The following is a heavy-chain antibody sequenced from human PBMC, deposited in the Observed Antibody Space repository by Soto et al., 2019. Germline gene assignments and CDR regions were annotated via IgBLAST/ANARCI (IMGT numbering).Heavy chain of an antibody. CDR1: GFTFSSYA. V-gene: IGHV3-23*01. Sequence: GVLRLSCAASGFTFSSYAMSWVRQAPGKGLEWVSAISGSGGSTYYADSVKGRFTISRDNSKNTLYLQMNSLRAEDTAVYYCAKLYGIAAAGTSYPDVWGQGTTVTVSS. J-gene: IGHJ6*02. CDR2: ISGSGGST. CDR3: AKLYGIAAAGTSYPDV. D-gene: IGHD6-13*01.